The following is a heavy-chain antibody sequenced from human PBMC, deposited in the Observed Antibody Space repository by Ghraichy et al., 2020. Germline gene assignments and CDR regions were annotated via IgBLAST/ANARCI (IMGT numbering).Heavy chain of an antibody. Sequence: SETLSLTCTVSGGSISSYYWSWIRQPAGKGLEWIGRIYTSGSTNYNPSLKSRVTMSVDTSKNQFSLKLSSVTAADTAVYYCARDGGGYYDSSGYYYVDAFDIWGQGTMVTVSS. CDR2: IYTSGST. J-gene: IGHJ3*02. CDR3: ARDGGGYYDSSGYYYVDAFDI. D-gene: IGHD3-22*01. CDR1: GGSISSYY. V-gene: IGHV4-4*07.